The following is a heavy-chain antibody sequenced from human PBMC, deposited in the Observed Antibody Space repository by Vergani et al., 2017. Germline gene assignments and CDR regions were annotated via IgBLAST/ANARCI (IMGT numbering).Heavy chain of an antibody. CDR1: GFTFSSYA. CDR2: ISGSGGST. Sequence: EVQLLESGGGLVQPGGSLRLSCAASGFTFSSYAMSWVRQAPGKGLEWVSAISGSGGSTYYAASVKGRFTISRDNSKNTLYLQMNSLRAEDTAVYYCAKVFGPWSGYFDYWGQGTLVTVSS. D-gene: IGHD3-3*01. J-gene: IGHJ4*02. V-gene: IGHV3-23*01. CDR3: AKVFGPWSGYFDY.